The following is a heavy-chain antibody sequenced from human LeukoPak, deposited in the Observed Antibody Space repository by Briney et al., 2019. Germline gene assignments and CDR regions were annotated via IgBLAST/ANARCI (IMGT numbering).Heavy chain of an antibody. CDR3: ARAGFFRCSSTSCYYYYYMDV. Sequence: GGSLRLSCAASGFTFSSYSMNWVRQAPGKGLEWVSSISSSSSYIYYADSVKGRFTISRDNAKNSLYLQMSSLRAEDTAVYYCARAGFFRCSSTSCYYYYYMDVWGKGTTVTVSS. CDR1: GFTFSSYS. V-gene: IGHV3-21*01. CDR2: ISSSSSYI. J-gene: IGHJ6*03. D-gene: IGHD2-2*01.